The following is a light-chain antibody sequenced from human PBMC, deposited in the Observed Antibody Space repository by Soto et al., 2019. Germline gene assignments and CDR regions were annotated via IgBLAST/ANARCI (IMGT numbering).Light chain of an antibody. CDR1: SSEVGGYNY. CDR2: EVS. J-gene: IGLJ3*02. Sequence: QSVLTQPASVSGSPGQSITISCTGTSSEVGGYNYVSWYQQHPGKAPKLMIYEVSNRPSGVSNRFSGSKSGNTASLTISGLQAEDEADYYCCSYTSSTTWVFGGGTKLTVL. CDR3: CSYTSSTTWV. V-gene: IGLV2-14*03.